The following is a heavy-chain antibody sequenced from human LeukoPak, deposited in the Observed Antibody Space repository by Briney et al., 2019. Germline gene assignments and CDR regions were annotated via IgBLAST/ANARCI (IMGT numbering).Heavy chain of an antibody. J-gene: IGHJ5*02. Sequence: ASVKVSCKASGYTFTSYGISWVRQAPGQGLEWMGWISAYNGNTSYAQKLQGRVTMTTDTSTSTAYMELRSLRSDDTAVYYCARDLYDSSGYRGFDWFDPWGQGTLVTVSS. D-gene: IGHD3-22*01. CDR3: ARDLYDSSGYRGFDWFDP. CDR2: ISAYNGNT. CDR1: GYTFTSYG. V-gene: IGHV1-18*01.